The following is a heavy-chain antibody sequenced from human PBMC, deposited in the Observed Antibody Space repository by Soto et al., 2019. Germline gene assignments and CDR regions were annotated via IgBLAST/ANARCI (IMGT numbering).Heavy chain of an antibody. Sequence: SETLSLTCTGSGGSISSSSYYWGWIRQPPGKGLEWIGSIYYSGSTYYNPSLKSRVTISVDTSKNQFSLKLSSVTAADTAVYYCARHLLGYYYGSGSYPPLFDYWGQGTLVTVSS. D-gene: IGHD3-10*01. CDR2: IYYSGST. CDR1: GGSISSSSYY. CDR3: ARHLLGYYYGSGSYPPLFDY. V-gene: IGHV4-39*01. J-gene: IGHJ4*02.